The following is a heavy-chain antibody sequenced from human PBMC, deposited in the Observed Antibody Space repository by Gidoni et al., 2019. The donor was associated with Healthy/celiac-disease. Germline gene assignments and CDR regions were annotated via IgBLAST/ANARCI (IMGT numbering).Heavy chain of an antibody. CDR2: ISSSSSYT. V-gene: IGHV3-11*06. CDR1: GFTFSDYY. J-gene: IGHJ4*02. D-gene: IGHD1-26*01. Sequence: QVQLVESGGGLVKPGGSLRLYCAASGFTFSDYYISWIRQAPGKGLEWVSYISSSSSYTNYADSVKGRFTISRDNAKNSLYLQMNSLRAEDTAVYYCAREQWELPDYWGQGTLVTVSS. CDR3: AREQWELPDY.